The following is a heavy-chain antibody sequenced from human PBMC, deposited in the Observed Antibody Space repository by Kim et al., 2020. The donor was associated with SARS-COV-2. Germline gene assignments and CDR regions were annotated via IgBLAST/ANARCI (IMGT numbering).Heavy chain of an antibody. Sequence: VKGRFTISRDNAKNSLCLQMNGLRAEDTAVYYCATSNDFWNGYSNYYVDSWGRGTLVTVSS. J-gene: IGHJ4*02. CDR3: ATSNDFWNGYSNYYVDS. V-gene: IGHV3-21*01. D-gene: IGHD3-3*01.